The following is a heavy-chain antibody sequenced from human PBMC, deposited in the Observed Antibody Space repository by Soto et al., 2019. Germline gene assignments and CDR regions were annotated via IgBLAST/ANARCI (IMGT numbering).Heavy chain of an antibody. J-gene: IGHJ4*02. CDR2: IYNSGST. CDR1: GGSINNNGYF. CDR3: ARGPSGDKVDY. V-gene: IGHV4-30-4*01. Sequence: QVQLQESGPGVVEPSQTLSLTCTVSGGSINNNGYFWSWIRQPPGSGLEWIGHIYNSGSTYSNPSLKGRFTISVDTSKNQFSLKLSSVTAADTAVYYCARGPSGDKVDYWGQGTLVTVSS. D-gene: IGHD1-26*01.